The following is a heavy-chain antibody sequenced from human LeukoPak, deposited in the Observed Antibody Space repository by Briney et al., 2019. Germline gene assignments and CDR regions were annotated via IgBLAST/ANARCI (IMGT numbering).Heavy chain of an antibody. Sequence: SGGSLRLSCAAYGFTFDDYAMHWVRHAPGKGLEWVSGTSWNSGSIGYADSVKGRFTISRDNAKNSLYLQMNSLRAEDTDLYYCAKDRFRYYDSSAFDYWGQGTLVTVSS. CDR3: AKDRFRYYDSSAFDY. CDR1: GFTFDDYA. J-gene: IGHJ4*02. D-gene: IGHD3-22*01. CDR2: TSWNSGSI. V-gene: IGHV3-9*01.